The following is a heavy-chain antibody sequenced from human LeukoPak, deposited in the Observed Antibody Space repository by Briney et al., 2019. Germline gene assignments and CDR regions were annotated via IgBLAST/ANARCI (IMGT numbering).Heavy chain of an antibody. V-gene: IGHV5-51*01. Sequence: GESLKISCKGSGYSFTSYWIGWVRQMPGKGLEWMGIIYPGDSDTRYSPSFQGQVTISADKSISTAYLQWSSLRASDTAMYYCAAGYSYGFPSRRVGYFDYWGQGTLVTVSS. CDR2: IYPGDSDT. CDR1: GYSFTSYW. J-gene: IGHJ4*02. D-gene: IGHD5-18*01. CDR3: AAGYSYGFPSRRVGYFDY.